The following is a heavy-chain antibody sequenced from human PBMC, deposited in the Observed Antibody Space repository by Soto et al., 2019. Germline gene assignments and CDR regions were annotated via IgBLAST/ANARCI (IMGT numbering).Heavy chain of an antibody. CDR3: ARESEDLTSNFDY. Sequence: GGSLRLSCEASGFPFDNYAMSWVRQAPGKGLEWVSAISGGSPKEFYAESVKGRFTISRDNAKNSLYLEMNSLRAEDTAVYYCARESEDLTSNFDYWGQGTLVTVSS. J-gene: IGHJ4*02. V-gene: IGHV3-21*06. CDR2: ISGGSPKE. CDR1: GFPFDNYA.